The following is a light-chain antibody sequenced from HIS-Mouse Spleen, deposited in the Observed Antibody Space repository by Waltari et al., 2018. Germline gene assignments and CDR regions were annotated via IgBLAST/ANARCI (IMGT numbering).Light chain of an antibody. J-gene: IGLJ2*01. Sequence: PGQSITISCTGTSSDVGGYNYVSWYQQHPGKAPKLMIYDVSNRPSGVSNLFSGSKSGNTASLTISGLQAEDEADYYCSSYTSSSTLVVFGGGTKLTVL. CDR1: SSDVGGYNY. V-gene: IGLV2-14*03. CDR3: SSYTSSSTLVV. CDR2: DVS.